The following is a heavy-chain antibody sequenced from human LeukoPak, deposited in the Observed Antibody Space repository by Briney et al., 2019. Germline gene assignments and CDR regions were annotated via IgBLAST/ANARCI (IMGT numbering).Heavy chain of an antibody. V-gene: IGHV3-23*01. Sequence: PGGSLRLSCVASGFSFNNYGMSWVRQAPGKGLVWVSSISASDGRTHYADSVKGRFTISRDNAKNSLYLQMNSLRAEDTAVYYCARDSVHYYGTGWFDPWGQGTLVTVSS. D-gene: IGHD3-10*01. CDR3: ARDSVHYYGTGWFDP. CDR2: ISASDGRT. CDR1: GFSFNNYG. J-gene: IGHJ5*02.